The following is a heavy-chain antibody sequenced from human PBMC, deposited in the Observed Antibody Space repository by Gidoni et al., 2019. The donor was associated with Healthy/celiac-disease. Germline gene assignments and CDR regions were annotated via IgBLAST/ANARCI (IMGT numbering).Heavy chain of an antibody. V-gene: IGHV3-11*06. D-gene: IGHD3-22*01. Sequence: QVQLVESGGGLVKPGGSLRLSCAASGFPFSDYYMSWTRQAPGKGLEWVSYISSSSRYTNYADSVKGRFTISRDNAKNSLYLQMNSLRAEDTAVYYCAREGGYYDSSGYYQYYFDYWGQGTLVTVSS. CDR3: AREGGYYDSSGYYQYYFDY. J-gene: IGHJ4*02. CDR1: GFPFSDYY. CDR2: ISSSSRYT.